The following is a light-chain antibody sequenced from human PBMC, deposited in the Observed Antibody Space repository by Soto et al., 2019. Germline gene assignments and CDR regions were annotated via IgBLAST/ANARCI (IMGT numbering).Light chain of an antibody. Sequence: PGESSTLYFRASQTFSITYLTWYQQKPGQAPRLLIFGASKSATGIADRFSGSGSGRDFTLTISGLEPEDFAVYYCQQYGSSPLISFGQGTRLEIK. CDR3: QQYGSSPLIS. J-gene: IGKJ5*01. V-gene: IGKV3-20*01. CDR1: QTFSITY. CDR2: GAS.